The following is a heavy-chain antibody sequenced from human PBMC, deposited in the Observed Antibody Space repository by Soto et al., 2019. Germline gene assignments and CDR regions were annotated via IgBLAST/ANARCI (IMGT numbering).Heavy chain of an antibody. J-gene: IGHJ3*02. D-gene: IGHD3-3*01. V-gene: IGHV3-74*01. CDR1: GFTFSSYW. CDR3: TMFGVVVKSDGFDI. Sequence: EVQLVESGGGLVQPGGSLRLSCAASGFTFSSYWMHWVRQAPGKGLVWVSRINSDGSRTIYADSVKGRFTVSRDNAKNTLYLQMSGLRAEGTAVYYCTMFGVVVKSDGFDIWGQGTMVTVSS. CDR2: INSDGSRT.